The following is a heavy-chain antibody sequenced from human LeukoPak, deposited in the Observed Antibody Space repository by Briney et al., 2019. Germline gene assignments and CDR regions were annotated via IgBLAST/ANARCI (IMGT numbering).Heavy chain of an antibody. CDR2: LSGSGDIT. CDR1: GFTFSNYA. CDR3: AQGGIVGAQGYFDY. Sequence: GGSLRLSCAASGFTFSNYAMSWVRQAPGRGLEWVSALSGSGDITYYAGSVKGRFTISRDNSKNTLYLQKNSLRAEDTAVYYCAQGGIVGAQGYFDYWGQGTLVTVSS. J-gene: IGHJ4*02. D-gene: IGHD1-26*01. V-gene: IGHV3-23*01.